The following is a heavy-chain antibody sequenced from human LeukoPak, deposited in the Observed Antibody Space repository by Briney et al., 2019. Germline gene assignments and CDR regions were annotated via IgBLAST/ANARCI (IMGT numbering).Heavy chain of an antibody. D-gene: IGHD3-3*01. J-gene: IGHJ4*02. CDR2: IRYDGSNK. Sequence: GGSLRLSCAASGFTFSSYGMHWFRQAPGKGLEWVAFIRYDGSNKYYADSVKGRFTISRDNSKNTLYLQMNSLRAEDTAVCYCAKALRFLEWQSVGYWGQGTLVTVSS. CDR3: AKALRFLEWQSVGY. V-gene: IGHV3-30*02. CDR1: GFTFSSYG.